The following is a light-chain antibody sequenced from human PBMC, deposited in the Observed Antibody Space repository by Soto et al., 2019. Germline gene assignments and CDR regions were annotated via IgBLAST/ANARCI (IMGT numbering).Light chain of an antibody. CDR2: AAS. CDR1: QSVGSY. Sequence: EIVFSQSPATLSMSLGERATLSCKASQSVGSYLARYQQKPGQAPRLLIYAASNSATGIPARFSGSGSGTDFSLTISRLQAEDFAVYSCQQRSKSPTLRGGTKGDIK. V-gene: IGKV3-11*01. CDR3: QQRSKSPT. J-gene: IGKJ4*01.